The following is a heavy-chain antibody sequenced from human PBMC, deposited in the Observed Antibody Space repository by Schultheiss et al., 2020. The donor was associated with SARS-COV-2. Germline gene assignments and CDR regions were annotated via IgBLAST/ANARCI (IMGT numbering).Heavy chain of an antibody. V-gene: IGHV3-23*01. D-gene: IGHD2-2*01. CDR3: AKDRPRVVPAAMPIDY. Sequence: GGSLRLSCAVSGFTFRSYAMHWVRQAPGKGLEWVSAISGSGGSTYYADSVKGRFTISRDNSRNTLYLQMNSLRAEDTAVYYCAKDRPRVVPAAMPIDYWGQGTLVTVSS. CDR2: ISGSGGST. J-gene: IGHJ4*02. CDR1: GFTFRSYA.